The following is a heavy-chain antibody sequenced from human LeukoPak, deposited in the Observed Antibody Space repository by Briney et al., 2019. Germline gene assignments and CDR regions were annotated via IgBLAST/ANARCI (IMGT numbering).Heavy chain of an antibody. J-gene: IGHJ3*02. V-gene: IGHV3-23*01. Sequence: PGGSLRLSCAASGFTFSSFATSWVRQAPGKGLEWVSGISASGGSTYYADSVKGRFTISRDNSKNTLYLQMNSLRAEDTAVYYCAKGFYDNSAFGVFDIWGQGTMVTVSS. D-gene: IGHD3-22*01. CDR2: ISASGGST. CDR3: AKGFYDNSAFGVFDI. CDR1: GFTFSSFA.